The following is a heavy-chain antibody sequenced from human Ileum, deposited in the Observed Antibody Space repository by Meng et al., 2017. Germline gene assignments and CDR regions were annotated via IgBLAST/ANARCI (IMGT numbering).Heavy chain of an antibody. CDR1: GGSVSSGSYY. V-gene: IGHV4-61*01. Sequence: VHVRGLGPRRVGLSETLSLACTVSGGSVSSGSYYWSWIRQPPGKGLEWIGHIYYSGSTNYNPSLKSRVTISVDMSKNQFSLKLNSVTAADTAIYFCARSSTSPASYFFDYWGQGTLVTVSS. CDR2: IYYSGST. D-gene: IGHD6-6*01. CDR3: ARSSTSPASYFFDY. J-gene: IGHJ4*02.